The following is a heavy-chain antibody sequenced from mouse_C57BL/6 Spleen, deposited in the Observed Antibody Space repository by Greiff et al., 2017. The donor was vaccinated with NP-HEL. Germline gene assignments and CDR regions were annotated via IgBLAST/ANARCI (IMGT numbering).Heavy chain of an antibody. D-gene: IGHD3-1*01. Sequence: VQLQQSGPELVKPGASVKISCKASGYSFTGYYMNWVKQSPEKRLEWIGEINPSTGGTTYNQKFKAKATLTVDKSSSTAFMQLESLTSEDAAVYYCARGRADWGQGTTLTVSS. CDR1: GYSFTGYY. J-gene: IGHJ2*01. V-gene: IGHV1-42*01. CDR2: INPSTGGT. CDR3: ARGRAD.